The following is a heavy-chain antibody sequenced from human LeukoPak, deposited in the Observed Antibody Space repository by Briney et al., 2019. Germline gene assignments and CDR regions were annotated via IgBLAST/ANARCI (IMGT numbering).Heavy chain of an antibody. Sequence: SETLSLTCTVSGGSISGYYWSWIRQPPGKGLEWIGYIFYNGNTYYNPSLKSRVTMSVDTSKNHFSLKLTSVTAADTAVYYCARPTSGSYWYFDLWGRGTLVTVSS. J-gene: IGHJ2*01. V-gene: IGHV4-59*08. CDR2: IFYNGNT. D-gene: IGHD1-26*01. CDR1: GGSISGYY. CDR3: ARPTSGSYWYFDL.